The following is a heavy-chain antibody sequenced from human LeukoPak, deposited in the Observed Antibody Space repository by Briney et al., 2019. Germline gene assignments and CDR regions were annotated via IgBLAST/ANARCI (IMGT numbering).Heavy chain of an antibody. CDR2: IIPIFGTA. Sequence: SVTVSCKASGRTFINYAISWVRQAPGQGLEWMGGIIPIFGTANYAQKFQGRVTITADESTSTAYMELSSLRSEDTAVYYCAPMDSSGYSDYWGQGTLVTVSS. V-gene: IGHV1-69*13. CDR3: APMDSSGYSDY. CDR1: GRTFINYA. D-gene: IGHD3-22*01. J-gene: IGHJ4*02.